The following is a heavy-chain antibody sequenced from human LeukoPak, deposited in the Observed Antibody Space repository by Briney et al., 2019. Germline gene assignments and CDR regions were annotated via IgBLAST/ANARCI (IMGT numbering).Heavy chain of an antibody. CDR2: IYYSGST. CDR3: ARDYRFGTYDYYGMDV. V-gene: IGHV4-59*06. CDR1: GGSISSYY. Sequence: KASETLSLTCTVSGGSISSYYWSWIRQHPGKGLEWIGYIYYSGSTYYNPSLKSRVTMSVDTSKNQFSLKLSSVTAADTAVYFCARDYRFGTYDYYGMDVWGQGTTVTVSS. D-gene: IGHD3-10*01. J-gene: IGHJ6*02.